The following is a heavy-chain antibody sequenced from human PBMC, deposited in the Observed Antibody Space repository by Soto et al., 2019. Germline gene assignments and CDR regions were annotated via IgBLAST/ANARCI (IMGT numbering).Heavy chain of an antibody. J-gene: IGHJ4*02. Sequence: QVQLQESGPGLVTPSETLSLTCTVSGGSISSYYWSWIRQPAGKGLEWIGRIYTSGRPNYNPSLKSRVTMSVDTSKNQFSLKLSSVTAADTAVYYCARDDYSGSYGCALDYWGQGTLVTVSS. CDR1: GGSISSYY. CDR3: ARDDYSGSYGCALDY. CDR2: IYTSGRP. D-gene: IGHD1-26*01. V-gene: IGHV4-4*07.